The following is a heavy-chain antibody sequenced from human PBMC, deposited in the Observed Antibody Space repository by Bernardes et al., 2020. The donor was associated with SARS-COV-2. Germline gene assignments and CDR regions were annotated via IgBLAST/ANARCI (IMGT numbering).Heavy chain of an antibody. CDR3: ARDLSHLVRRGFDL. J-gene: IGHJ2*01. CDR1: GGSIGSYY. Sequence: SETLSLTCTVSGGSIGSYYWAWIRQPPGTGLEWIGYIYYSGTTNYNPSLKSRVTISVDRSQNQFSLNLSSVTPADTAVYYCARDLSHLVRRGFDLWGRGTLVT. CDR2: IYYSGTT. D-gene: IGHD3-10*01. V-gene: IGHV4-59*01.